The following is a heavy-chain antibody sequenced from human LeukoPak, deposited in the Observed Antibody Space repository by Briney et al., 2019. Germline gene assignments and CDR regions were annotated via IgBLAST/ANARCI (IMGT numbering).Heavy chain of an antibody. V-gene: IGHV5-51*01. CDR1: GDGSSYYW. CDR3: AGRANTSQFFFAYDV. Sequence: GESLKISCKASGDGSSYYWIGWVRQMSGKGLEWVGTIYPGDSDTRYNPSFQGQVTISADKSINTAYLQWNSLKASDTAMYYCAGRANTSQFFFAYDVWGQGTMV. J-gene: IGHJ3*01. CDR2: IYPGDSDT. D-gene: IGHD2-2*01.